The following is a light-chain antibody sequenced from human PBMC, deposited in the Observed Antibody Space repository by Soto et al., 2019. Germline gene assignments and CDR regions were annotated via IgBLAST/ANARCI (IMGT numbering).Light chain of an antibody. J-gene: IGKJ3*01. V-gene: IGKV3-20*01. CDR3: QYGRSPLFT. Sequence: EIVLTQSPGTLSLSPGERATLSCRASQSVSSSNLAWYQQTPGQAPRLLIYGASSRATGIPDRFSGSGSGTDSTLTISRLEPEDFAVYYCQYGRSPLFTFGPGTTVDIK. CDR2: GAS. CDR1: QSVSSSN.